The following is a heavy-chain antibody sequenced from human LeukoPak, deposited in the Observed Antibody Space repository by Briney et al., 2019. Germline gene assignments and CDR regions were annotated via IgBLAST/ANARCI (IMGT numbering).Heavy chain of an antibody. CDR3: AKDRGSYLRGDDAFDI. V-gene: IGHV3-48*03. Sequence: GGSLRLSCAASGFTFSSYEMNWVRQAPGKGLEWVSYISSSGSTIYYADSVKGRFTISRDNAKNSLYLQMNSLRAEDTAVYYCAKDRGSYLRGDDAFDIWGQGTMVTVSS. CDR2: ISSSGSTI. J-gene: IGHJ3*02. CDR1: GFTFSSYE. D-gene: IGHD1-26*01.